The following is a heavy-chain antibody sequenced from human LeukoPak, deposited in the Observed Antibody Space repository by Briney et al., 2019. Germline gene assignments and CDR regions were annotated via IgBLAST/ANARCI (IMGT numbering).Heavy chain of an antibody. CDR2: INPSGGST. J-gene: IGHJ6*02. CDR3: ARDDYGDSAGGYYYGMDV. Sequence: ASVKVSCKASGYTFTSYYMHWVRQAPGQGLEWMGIINPSGGSTSYAQKFQGRVTMTRDTSTSTVYMELSSLRSEDTAVYYCARDDYGDSAGGYYYGMDVWGQGTTVTVSS. CDR1: GYTFTSYY. D-gene: IGHD4-17*01. V-gene: IGHV1-46*01.